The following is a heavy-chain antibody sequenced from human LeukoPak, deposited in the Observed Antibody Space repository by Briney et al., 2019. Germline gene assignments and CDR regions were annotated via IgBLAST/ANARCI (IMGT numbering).Heavy chain of an antibody. CDR1: GFTFSSYG. CDR3: ARVLPVASRDY. Sequence: SGRSLRLSCAASGFTFSSYGMHWVRQAPGKGLEWVAVISYDGSNKYYADSVKGRFTISRDNAKNSMYLQMNSLRAEDTAVYYCARVLPVASRDYWGQGTLVTVSS. D-gene: IGHD2-2*01. J-gene: IGHJ4*02. V-gene: IGHV3-30*03. CDR2: ISYDGSNK.